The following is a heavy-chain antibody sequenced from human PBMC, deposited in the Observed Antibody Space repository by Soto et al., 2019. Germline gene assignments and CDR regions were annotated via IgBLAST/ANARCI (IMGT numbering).Heavy chain of an antibody. V-gene: IGHV1-18*01. D-gene: IGHD6-6*01. Sequence: GVSVKVSCKASGYTFTSYGISCARQAPGQGLEWMGWISAYNGNTNYAQKLQGRVTMTTDTSTSTAYMELRSLRSDDTAVYYCAREESSSSRGYYYMDVWGKGTTVTVSS. CDR1: GYTFTSYG. J-gene: IGHJ6*03. CDR3: AREESSSSRGYYYMDV. CDR2: ISAYNGNT.